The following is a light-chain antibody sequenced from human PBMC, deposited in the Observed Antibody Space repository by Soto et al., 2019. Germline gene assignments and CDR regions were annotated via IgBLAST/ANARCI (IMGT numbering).Light chain of an antibody. CDR2: GAS. J-gene: IGKJ2*01. CDR1: QSVSSSY. Sequence: EIVLTQSPGTLSLSPGERATLSCRASQSVSSSYLAWYQQKPGQAPRLLIYGASSRATGIPDRFSGSGSGTDFTLTISRLDPEDFAVYYCQQSPRAFGQGTKLEIK. V-gene: IGKV3-20*01. CDR3: QQSPRA.